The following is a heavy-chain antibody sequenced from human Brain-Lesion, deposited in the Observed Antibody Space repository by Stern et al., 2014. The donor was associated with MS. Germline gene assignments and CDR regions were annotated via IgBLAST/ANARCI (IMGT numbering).Heavy chain of an antibody. Sequence: VQLEESGPGLVKPSETLSLTCTVSGGSISSSTYYWAWIRQPPGKGLEWIGNIYYSGFTYYNPSLKSRFTISVVLAQTQFPLKLSSGAAADTAIYYCARHDSVPRPSQLYSARDRGPGYFDYWGQGTLVTVSS. D-gene: IGHD1-26*01. CDR3: ARHDSVPRPSQLYSARDRGPGYFDY. V-gene: IGHV4-39*01. CDR1: GGSISSSTYY. J-gene: IGHJ4*02. CDR2: IYYSGFT.